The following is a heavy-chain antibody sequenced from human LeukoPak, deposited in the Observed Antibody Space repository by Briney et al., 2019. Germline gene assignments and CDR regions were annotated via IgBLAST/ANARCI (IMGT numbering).Heavy chain of an antibody. CDR2: FDPEDGET. D-gene: IGHD1-26*01. Sequence: ASVKVSCKVSGYTLTELSMHRVRQAPGKGLEWMGGFDPEDGETIYAQKFQGRVTMTEDTSTDTAYMELSSLRSEDTAVYYCATGLIVGATSTARDYWGQGTLVTVSS. J-gene: IGHJ4*02. CDR1: GYTLTELS. V-gene: IGHV1-24*01. CDR3: ATGLIVGATSTARDY.